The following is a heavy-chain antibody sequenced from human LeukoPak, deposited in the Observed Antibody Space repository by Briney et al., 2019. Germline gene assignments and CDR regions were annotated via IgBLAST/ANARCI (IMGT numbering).Heavy chain of an antibody. CDR2: IRYDGSNK. V-gene: IGHV3-30*02. Sequence: GGSLRLSCAASGFTFSSYGMHWVRQAPGKGLEWVAFIRYDGSNKYYADSVKGRFTISRDNSKNTLYLQMNSLRAEDTAVYYCAKGSRYCTNGVCYTGYYFDYWGLGTLVTVSS. CDR3: AKGSRYCTNGVCYTGYYFDY. D-gene: IGHD2-8*01. CDR1: GFTFSSYG. J-gene: IGHJ4*02.